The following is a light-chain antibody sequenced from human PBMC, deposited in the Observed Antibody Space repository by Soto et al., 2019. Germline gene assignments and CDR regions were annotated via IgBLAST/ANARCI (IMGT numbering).Light chain of an antibody. J-gene: IGKJ1*01. CDR2: GAS. CDR3: QQSSNWQGT. Sequence: EIVMTQSPATLAVSPGERATLSCRASQSVSSNLAWYQQKPGQAPRLLIYGASTRATGIPARFSGSGSGTDFTLTISSLEPEDFAVYYCQQSSNWQGTFGRGTKVDIK. CDR1: QSVSSN. V-gene: IGKV3-15*01.